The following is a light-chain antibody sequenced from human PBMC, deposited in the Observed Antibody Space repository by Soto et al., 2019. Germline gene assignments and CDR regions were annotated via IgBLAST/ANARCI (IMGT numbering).Light chain of an antibody. CDR1: QSISSW. Sequence: DIKMKQSPATLSASKGDRVTITCRASQSISSWLAWYQQKPGKAPKLLIYDASSLESGVPSRFSGIGSGTEFTLTISSLQADDFATYCCQQYYTYFTFGQGTNLDIK. CDR3: QQYYTYFT. J-gene: IGKJ3*01. V-gene: IGKV1-5*01. CDR2: DAS.